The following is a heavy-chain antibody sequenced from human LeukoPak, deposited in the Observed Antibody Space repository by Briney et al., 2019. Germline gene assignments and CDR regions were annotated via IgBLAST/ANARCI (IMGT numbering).Heavy chain of an antibody. CDR1: GYTFTTFY. D-gene: IGHD3-22*01. J-gene: IGHJ4*02. CDR2: INPIIGST. CDR3: ARGPRANYYEISCYY. Sequence: ASVRVSCKASGYTFTTFYMHWVRQAPGQGLEWMGIINPIIGSTSYAQKLQGSVTMTRDTSTRTDYMEHRNLRSAETAVYISARGPRANYYEISCYYCGQGTLFTVSS. V-gene: IGHV1-46*01.